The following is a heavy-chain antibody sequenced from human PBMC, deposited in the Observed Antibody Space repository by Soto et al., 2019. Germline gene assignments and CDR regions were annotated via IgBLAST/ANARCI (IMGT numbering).Heavy chain of an antibody. CDR2: ISWDGENE. D-gene: IGHD3-10*01. Sequence: GGSLRLSCAASGFTFNDYAMHRVRQAPGKGLEWVSLISWDGENEFYAASVKGRFTISRDNSNDILYLQMNSLRGEDSALNYCAKDFDSYGYSYYIDYWGQGTLVTVSS. CDR3: AKDFDSYGYSYYIDY. J-gene: IGHJ4*02. V-gene: IGHV3-43D*04. CDR1: GFTFNDYA.